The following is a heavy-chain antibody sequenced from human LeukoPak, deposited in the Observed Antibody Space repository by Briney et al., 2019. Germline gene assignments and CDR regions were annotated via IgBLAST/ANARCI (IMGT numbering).Heavy chain of an antibody. D-gene: IGHD3-10*01. CDR2: IIPIFGTA. CDR1: GYTFTSYA. Sequence: SVKVSCKASGYTFTSYAISWVRQAPGQGLEWMGGIIPIFGTANYAQKFQGRVTITTDESTSTAYMELSSLRSEDTAVYYCARGPTNYGSGRGYYYYYMDVWGKGTTVTVSS. V-gene: IGHV1-69*05. J-gene: IGHJ6*03. CDR3: ARGPTNYGSGRGYYYYYMDV.